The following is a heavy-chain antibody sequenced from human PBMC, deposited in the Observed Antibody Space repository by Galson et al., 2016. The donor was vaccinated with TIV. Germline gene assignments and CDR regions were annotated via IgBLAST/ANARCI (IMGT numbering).Heavy chain of an antibody. CDR1: GASLSSGGHY. Sequence: LSLTCSVSGASLSSGGHYWSWIRQPPGRGLEWIGYIYQSGSTDYNPSLKCRVTISIDASKSQFSLKLTSVSAADTAVYYCARDKSGLDTVDHFYYYVEVWGKGTTVTVSS. J-gene: IGHJ6*03. V-gene: IGHV4-61*08. CDR3: ARDKSGLDTVDHFYYYVEV. D-gene: IGHD1-26*01. CDR2: IYQSGST.